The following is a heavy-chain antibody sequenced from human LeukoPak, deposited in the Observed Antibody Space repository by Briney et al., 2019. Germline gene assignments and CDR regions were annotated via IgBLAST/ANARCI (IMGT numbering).Heavy chain of an antibody. CDR1: GSTFTSYV. J-gene: IGHJ4*02. CDR3: ASERGATQYFDY. Sequence: QISCKASGSTFTSYVITWVRQAPGQGLEWMGRIIPMLDIQNYAQKFQGRVTITADKSTSTAYMELSSLRSEDTAVYYCASERGATQYFDYWGQGTLVTVSS. CDR2: IIPMLDIQ. D-gene: IGHD3-10*01. V-gene: IGHV1-69*04.